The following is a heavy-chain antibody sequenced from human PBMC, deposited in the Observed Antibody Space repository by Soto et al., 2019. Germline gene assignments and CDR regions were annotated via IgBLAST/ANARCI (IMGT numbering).Heavy chain of an antibody. D-gene: IGHD3-10*01. Sequence: QVQLVQSGAEVKKPGSSVKVSCKASGGTFSSYAISWVRQAPGQGLEWMGGIIPIFGTANYARKIQGRVTITADESTSTAYMELGSLRSEDTSVYYCAREGWFVETTYYYYYYGMDVWGQGTTVTVSS. J-gene: IGHJ6*02. V-gene: IGHV1-69*01. CDR2: IIPIFGTA. CDR3: AREGWFVETTYYYYYYGMDV. CDR1: GGTFSSYA.